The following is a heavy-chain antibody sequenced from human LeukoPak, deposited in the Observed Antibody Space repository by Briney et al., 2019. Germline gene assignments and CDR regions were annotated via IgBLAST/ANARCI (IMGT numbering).Heavy chain of an antibody. CDR2: IKSKTDGGTT. D-gene: IGHD3-16*01. J-gene: IGHJ3*02. CDR1: GFTFSNAW. Sequence: PGGSLRLSCAASGFTFSNAWMSWVRQAPGKGLEWVGRIKSKTDGGTTDYAAPVKGRFTISRDDSKNTLYLQMNSLKTEDTAVYYCTTDGGPYSDDAFDIWGQGTMVTVSS. V-gene: IGHV3-15*01. CDR3: TTDGGPYSDDAFDI.